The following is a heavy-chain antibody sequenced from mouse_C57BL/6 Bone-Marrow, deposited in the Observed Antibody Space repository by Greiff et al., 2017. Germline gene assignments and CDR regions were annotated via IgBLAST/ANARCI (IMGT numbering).Heavy chain of an antibody. V-gene: IGHV5-4*01. D-gene: IGHD1-1*01. Sequence: EVKLMESGGGLVKPGGSLKLSCAASGFTFSSYAMSWVRQTPEKRLEWVATISDGGSYTYYPDNVKGRFTISRENAKNNLYLQMSHLKSEDTAMYYCARDLLCYYGFDYWGQGTTLTGSS. CDR1: GFTFSSYA. J-gene: IGHJ2*01. CDR2: ISDGGSYT. CDR3: ARDLLCYYGFDY.